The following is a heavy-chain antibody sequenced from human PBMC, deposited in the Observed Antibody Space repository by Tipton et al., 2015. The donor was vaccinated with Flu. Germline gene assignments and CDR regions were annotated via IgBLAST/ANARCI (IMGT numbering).Heavy chain of an antibody. CDR1: GGSISSYY. CDR3: ARVLDYYDSSGPFGY. Sequence: LRLSCTVSGGSISSYYWSWIRQPPGKGLEWIGYIYYSGSTNYNPSLKSRVTISVDTSKNQFSLKLSSVTAADTAVYYCARVLDYYDSSGPFGYWGKGTLVTVSS. J-gene: IGHJ4*02. CDR2: IYYSGST. D-gene: IGHD3-22*01. V-gene: IGHV4-59*01.